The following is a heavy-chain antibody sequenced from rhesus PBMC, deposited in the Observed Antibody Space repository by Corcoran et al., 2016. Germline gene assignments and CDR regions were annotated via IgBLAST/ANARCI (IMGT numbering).Heavy chain of an antibody. D-gene: IGHD3-9*01. CDR1: GGSISSNY. CDR3: ARDRRPFTRMITVTIPTGFDY. Sequence: QVQLQESGPGLVKPSETLSLTCAVSGGSISSNYWSWIRQPPGKGLEWIGYIYGSSGSTYYHPSLKSRVTISTDTSKNQFSLKLSSVTAADTAVYYCARDRRPFTRMITVTIPTGFDYWGQGVLVTVSS. J-gene: IGHJ4*01. V-gene: IGHV4-160*01. CDR2: IYGSSGST.